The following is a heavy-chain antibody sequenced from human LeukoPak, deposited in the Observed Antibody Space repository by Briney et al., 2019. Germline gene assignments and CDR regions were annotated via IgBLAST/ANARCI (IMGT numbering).Heavy chain of an antibody. D-gene: IGHD1-26*01. V-gene: IGHV4-4*02. CDR3: VKSNGYGLVDI. CDR1: GGSIIGGNW. J-gene: IGHJ3*02. Sequence: SGTLSLTCAVSGGSIIGGNWWIWVRQSPTKGLEWIGEIYHIGSTNYSPSVKSRVTISLDTSRNQFSLRLNSVTAADTAVYYCVKSNGYGLVDIWGQGTMVTVSS. CDR2: IYHIGST.